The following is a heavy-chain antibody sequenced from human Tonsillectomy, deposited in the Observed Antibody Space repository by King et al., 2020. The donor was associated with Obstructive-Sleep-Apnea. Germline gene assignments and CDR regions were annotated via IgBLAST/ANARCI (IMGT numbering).Heavy chain of an antibody. CDR2: LSSSSGLI. D-gene: IGHD6-13*01. J-gene: IGHJ4*02. V-gene: IGHV3-21*06. Sequence: EVQLVESGGGLVKPGGSLRLSCAASGFTFSSYNMNWVRQAPGKGLEWVSSLSSSSGLIYYTDSVKGRVSISRENAKNSLYLQMNSLRVEDSAVYYCATALAAAAPFDSWGQGTLVTVSS. CDR1: GFTFSSYN. CDR3: ATALAAAAPFDS.